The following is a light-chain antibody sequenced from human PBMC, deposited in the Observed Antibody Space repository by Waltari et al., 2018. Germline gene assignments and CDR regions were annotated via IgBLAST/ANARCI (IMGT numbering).Light chain of an antibody. CDR3: QQYYVWPPIT. CDR1: QSVRTN. Sequence: VLLTQSPASLSVSPGDTVILSCRASQSVRTNLVWYQQKAGQAPRTLIYGASTRASGGPSRFSGSGSETDFTLIISSLQSEDAAVYFCQQYYVWPPITFGVGTKLEI. V-gene: IGKV3-15*01. J-gene: IGKJ4*01. CDR2: GAS.